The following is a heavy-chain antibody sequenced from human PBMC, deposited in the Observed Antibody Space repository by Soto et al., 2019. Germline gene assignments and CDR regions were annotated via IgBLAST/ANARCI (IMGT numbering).Heavy chain of an antibody. CDR2: ISYDGSNK. CDR1: GFTFSSYA. CDR3: ARDITSGY. Sequence: GWLRVPCSASGFTFSSYAMHGVRQAPGKGLEWVAGISYDGSNKYYADSVKGRFTISRDNSKNTLYLQMNSLRAEDTAVYYCARDITSGYWGQGTLVTVYS. J-gene: IGHJ4*02. D-gene: IGHD3-10*01. V-gene: IGHV3-30-3*01.